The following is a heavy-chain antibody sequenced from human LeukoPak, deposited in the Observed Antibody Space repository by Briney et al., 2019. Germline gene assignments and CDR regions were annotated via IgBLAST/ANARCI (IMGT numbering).Heavy chain of an antibody. CDR2: IYPGDSDT. J-gene: IGHJ4*02. D-gene: IGHD6-13*01. CDR3: ARFEQQLNFDY. Sequence: GEALKISCKGSGYSFTNSWISWVRQMPGKGLEWMGIIYPGDSDTRYSPSFQGQVTISADKSISTAYLQWSSLKASDTAMYYCARFEQQLNFDYWGQGTLVTVSS. V-gene: IGHV5-51*01. CDR1: GYSFTNSW.